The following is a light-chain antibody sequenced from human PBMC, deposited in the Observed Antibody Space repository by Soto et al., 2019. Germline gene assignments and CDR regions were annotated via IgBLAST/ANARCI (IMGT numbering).Light chain of an antibody. V-gene: IGKV1-39*01. CDR3: QESYSLTRT. J-gene: IGKJ1*01. CDR1: QSISSY. Sequence: DIQMTQSPSSLSASVGDRVTITCRASQSISSYLNWYQQKPGKAPKLLISVASSLQSGVPSRFSGSGSGTDFTLTISSLQPEDFATYYCQESYSLTRTFGPGTKVDIK. CDR2: VAS.